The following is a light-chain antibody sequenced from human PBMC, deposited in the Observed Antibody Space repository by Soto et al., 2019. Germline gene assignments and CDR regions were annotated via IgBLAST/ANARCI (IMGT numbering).Light chain of an antibody. CDR1: QGISSY. Sequence: SQLTHPPSFLSASVGDSVTITCXASQGISSYLAWYQQIPGIAPKLLIYGTFTLQSGVPSRFSGSGSGTEFTLTISSLQPEDFATYYCQQLNSYPFTFGPGTKVDIK. CDR2: GTF. CDR3: QQLNSYPFT. V-gene: IGKV1-9*01. J-gene: IGKJ3*01.